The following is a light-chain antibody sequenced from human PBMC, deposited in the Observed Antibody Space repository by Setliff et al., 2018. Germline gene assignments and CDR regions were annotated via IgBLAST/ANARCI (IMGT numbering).Light chain of an antibody. Sequence: QSVLTQPASVSGSPGQSITISCTGTSSDVGGYNYVSWYQQHPGEVPKLIIYDVSERPSGVSNRFSGSKSGNTASLTISGLQAEDEADYYCFSYAGPTSWVFGGGTRSPS. V-gene: IGLV2-23*02. CDR2: DVS. CDR1: SSDVGGYNY. J-gene: IGLJ3*02. CDR3: FSYAGPTSWV.